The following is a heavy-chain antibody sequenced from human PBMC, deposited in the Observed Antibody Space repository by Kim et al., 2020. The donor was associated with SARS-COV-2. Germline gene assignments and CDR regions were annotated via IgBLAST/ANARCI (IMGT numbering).Heavy chain of an antibody. CDR2: IWYDGSNK. Sequence: GGSLRLSCAASGFTFSSYGMHWVRQAPGKGLEWVAVIWYDGSNKYYADSVKGRFTISRDNSKNTLYLQMNNLRADDTAVYYCARDTRDYYGMDVWGQGTTVTVSS. CDR1: GFTFSSYG. CDR3: ARDTRDYYGMDV. V-gene: IGHV3-33*01. J-gene: IGHJ6*02.